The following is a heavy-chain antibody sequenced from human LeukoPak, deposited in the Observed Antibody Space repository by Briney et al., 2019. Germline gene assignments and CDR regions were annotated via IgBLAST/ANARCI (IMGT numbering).Heavy chain of an antibody. CDR1: GDSVSSNSAA. V-gene: IGHV6-1*01. Sequence: SQTLSLTCAISGDSVSSNSAAWNWIRQSPSRGLEWLGRTYYRSKWYNDYAVSVKSRITINPDTSKNQFSLQLNSVTPEDTAVYYCATSYDILIGYLWGDAFDIWGQGTMVTVSS. CDR2: TYYRSKWYN. CDR3: ATSYDILIGYLWGDAFDI. J-gene: IGHJ3*02. D-gene: IGHD3-9*01.